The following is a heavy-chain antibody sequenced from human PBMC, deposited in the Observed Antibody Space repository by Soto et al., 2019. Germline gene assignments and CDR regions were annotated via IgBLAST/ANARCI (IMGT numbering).Heavy chain of an antibody. D-gene: IGHD1-20*01. V-gene: IGHV4-39*01. CDR1: GGSISSSSYY. CDR3: ARRVRYNWNYFDY. CDR2: IYYSGST. J-gene: IGHJ4*02. Sequence: SSETLSLTCTVSGGSISSSSYYWGWIRQPPGKGLEWIGSIYYSGSTYYNPSLKSRVTISVDTSKNQFSLKLSSVTAADTAVYYCARRVRYNWNYFDYWGQGTLVTVSS.